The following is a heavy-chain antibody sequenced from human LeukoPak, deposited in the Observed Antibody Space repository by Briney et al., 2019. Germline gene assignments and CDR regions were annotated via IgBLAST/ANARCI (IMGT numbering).Heavy chain of an antibody. V-gene: IGHV1-58*02. CDR1: GFTFTSSA. CDR2: IVVGSGNT. Sequence: GASVKVSCKASGFTFTSSAMQWVRQARGQRLEWIGWIVVGSGNTSYAQKFQERVTITRDMSTSTAYMELSSLRSEDTAVYYCAAGPEDTAMVWGYYYYGMDVWGQGTTVTVSS. D-gene: IGHD5-18*01. CDR3: AAGPEDTAMVWGYYYYGMDV. J-gene: IGHJ6*02.